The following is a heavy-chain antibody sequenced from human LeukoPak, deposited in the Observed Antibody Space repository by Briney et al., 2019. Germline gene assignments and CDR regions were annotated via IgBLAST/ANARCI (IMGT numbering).Heavy chain of an antibody. D-gene: IGHD3-3*01. CDR1: GYTLTELS. V-gene: IGHV1-24*01. CDR3: ATRSGTIFGVVIPFDY. CDR2: FDPEDGET. Sequence: ASVKVSCKVSGYTLTELSMHWVRQAPGKGLEWMGGFDPEDGETIYALKFQGRVTMTEDTSTDTAYMELSSLRSEDTAVYYCATRSGTIFGVVIPFDYWGQGTLVTVSS. J-gene: IGHJ4*02.